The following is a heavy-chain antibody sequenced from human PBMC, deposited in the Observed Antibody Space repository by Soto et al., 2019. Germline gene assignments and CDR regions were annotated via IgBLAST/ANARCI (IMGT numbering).Heavy chain of an antibody. CDR3: ATVGHNAGNNFYHGMEF. D-gene: IGHD6-13*01. J-gene: IGHJ6*01. CDR2: VIPGFDTA. Sequence: QVLMVQSGAEVKKPGSSVKVSCKVSGGICTNNAISWQRHAPGPRLVWLGGVIPGFDTADYAQRFGSRLTSSADGATTTAYMDLSGLTSADTAVYFFATVGHNAGNNFYHGMEFWSQGATVSVS. CDR1: GGICTNNA. V-gene: IGHV1-69*01.